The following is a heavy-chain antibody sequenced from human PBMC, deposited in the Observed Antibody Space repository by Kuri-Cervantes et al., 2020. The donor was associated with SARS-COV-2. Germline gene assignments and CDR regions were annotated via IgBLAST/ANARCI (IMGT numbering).Heavy chain of an antibody. CDR2: IGTGGDT. V-gene: IGHV3-47*02. Sequence: ETLSLTCAASGFAFSSYVLHWVRRAPGKGPEWVSAIGTGGDTYYADSVMGRFTISRDNAKKSLYLQMNSLVAEDMAVYYCARDRITPFDYWGQGTLVTVSS. D-gene: IGHD3-10*01. J-gene: IGHJ4*02. CDR3: ARDRITPFDY. CDR1: GFAFSSYV.